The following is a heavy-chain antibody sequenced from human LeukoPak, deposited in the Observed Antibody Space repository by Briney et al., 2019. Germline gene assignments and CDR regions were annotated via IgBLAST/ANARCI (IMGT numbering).Heavy chain of an antibody. J-gene: IGHJ6*03. CDR2: IFHSGST. V-gene: IGHV4-4*02. D-gene: IGHD4-17*01. Sequence: PSGTLSLTCAVSGDSLNTNTWWSWVRQPPGKGLEWTGEIFHSGSTNYHPSLESRLTISVDTSKNQFSLKLSSVTAAGTAVYYCAREIRRGDYFPYYYYYMDVWGKGTTVTISS. CDR1: GDSLNTNTW. CDR3: AREIRRGDYFPYYYYYMDV.